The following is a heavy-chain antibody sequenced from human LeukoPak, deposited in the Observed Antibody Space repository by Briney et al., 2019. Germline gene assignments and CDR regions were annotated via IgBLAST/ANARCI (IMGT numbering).Heavy chain of an antibody. CDR3: AKGRDYGSGSYYIV. CDR2: IYSGGST. CDR1: GFTVSSNY. Sequence: PGGSLRLSCAASGFTVSSNYMSWVRQAPGKGLEWVSVIYSGGSTYYADSVKGRFTISRDNSKNTLYLQMNSLRAEDTAVYYCAKGRDYGSGSYYIVWGQGTLVTVSS. D-gene: IGHD3-10*01. V-gene: IGHV3-53*01. J-gene: IGHJ4*02.